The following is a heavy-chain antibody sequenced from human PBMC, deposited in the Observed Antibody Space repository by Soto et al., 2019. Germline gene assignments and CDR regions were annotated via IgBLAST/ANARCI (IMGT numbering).Heavy chain of an antibody. CDR2: ISPDGTTT. CDR1: GFTFSSNW. CDR3: ARAGLPAASDY. J-gene: IGHJ4*02. Sequence: EVQLVESGGGLVQPGGSLRLSCAASGFTFSSNWMHWVRQGPGKGLVWVSRISPDGTTTNYGDSVKGRFTISRDNAKNTLYLQMNSLGAEDTAVYYCARAGLPAASDYWGQGTLVTVSS. V-gene: IGHV3-74*01. D-gene: IGHD2-2*01.